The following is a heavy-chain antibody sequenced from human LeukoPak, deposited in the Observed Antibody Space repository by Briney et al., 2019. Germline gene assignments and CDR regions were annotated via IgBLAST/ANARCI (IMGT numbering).Heavy chain of an antibody. CDR3: AKSAGGNYDDYEDY. J-gene: IGHJ4*02. CDR2: ISSSSSTI. V-gene: IGHV3-48*01. D-gene: IGHD4-23*01. CDR1: GFTFSSYS. Sequence: GGSLRLSCAASGFTFSSYSMNWVRQAPGKGLEWVSYISSSSSTIYYADSVKGRFTISRDNAKNSLYLQMNSLRAEDTAVYYCAKSAGGNYDDYEDYWGQGTLVTVSS.